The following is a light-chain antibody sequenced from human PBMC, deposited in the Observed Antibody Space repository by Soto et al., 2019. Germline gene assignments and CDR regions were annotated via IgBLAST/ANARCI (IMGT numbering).Light chain of an antibody. Sequence: QSALTQPASGSGSPGQSITISCTGSSSDVGGYDYVCWYQQYPGKAPKLIIYAVTDRPSGVSNRFSGSKSGNTASLIISGLQAEDEADYYCSSYTTSSTVVFGGGTKLTVL. CDR2: AVT. J-gene: IGLJ2*01. CDR1: SSDVGGYDY. CDR3: SSYTTSSTVV. V-gene: IGLV2-14*03.